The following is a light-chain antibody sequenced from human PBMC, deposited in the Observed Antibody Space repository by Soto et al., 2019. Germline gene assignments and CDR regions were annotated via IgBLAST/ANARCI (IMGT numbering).Light chain of an antibody. CDR1: SSDVGGYNY. Sequence: QSVLTQPASVSESPGQSITISCTGTSSDVGGYNYVSWFQQHPDRAPKLIIYDVTNRPSGISNRFSGSKSGNTASLTISGLQAEDEADYYCASYTRTTTLVFGGGTKLTVL. CDR3: ASYTRTTTLV. CDR2: DVT. J-gene: IGLJ2*01. V-gene: IGLV2-14*03.